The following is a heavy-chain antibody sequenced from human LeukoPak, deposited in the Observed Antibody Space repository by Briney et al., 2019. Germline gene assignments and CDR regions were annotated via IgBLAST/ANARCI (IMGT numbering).Heavy chain of an antibody. D-gene: IGHD3-22*01. CDR2: IYSGGST. CDR1: GFTVSSNY. CDR3: AKGTRYYYDSSGSDYFDY. Sequence: GGSLRLSCAASGFTVSSNYMSWVRQAPGKGLEWVSVIYSGGSTYYADSVKGRFTISRDNSKNTLYLQMNSLRAEDTAVYYCAKGTRYYYDSSGSDYFDYWGQGTLVTVSS. V-gene: IGHV3-53*01. J-gene: IGHJ4*02.